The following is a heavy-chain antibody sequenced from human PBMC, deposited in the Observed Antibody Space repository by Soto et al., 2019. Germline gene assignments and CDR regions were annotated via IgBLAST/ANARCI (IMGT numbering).Heavy chain of an antibody. V-gene: IGHV3-9*01. D-gene: IGHD6-19*01. CDR3: AKDPGPVAGYYGMDV. Sequence: DVQLVESGGGLVQPGRSLRLSCAASGFTFDDYAMHWVRQAPGKGLEWVSGISWNSGSIGYADSVKGRFTISRDNAKNSLYLQMNSLRAEDTALYYCAKDPGPVAGYYGMDVWGQGTTVTVSS. J-gene: IGHJ6*02. CDR1: GFTFDDYA. CDR2: ISWNSGSI.